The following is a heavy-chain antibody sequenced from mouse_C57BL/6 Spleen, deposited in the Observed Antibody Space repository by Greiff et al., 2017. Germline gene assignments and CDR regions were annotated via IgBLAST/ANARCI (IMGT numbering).Heavy chain of an antibody. CDR2: ISSGGDYI. CDR1: GFTFSSYA. J-gene: IGHJ2*01. V-gene: IGHV5-9-1*02. Sequence: EVQRVESGEGLVKPGGSLKLSCAASGFTFSSYAMSWVRQTPEKRLEWVAYISSGGDYIYYADTVKGRFTISRDNARNTLYLQMSSLKSEDTAMYYCTRGRDPVCGSSYNFDYWGQGTTLTVSS. CDR3: TRGRDPVCGSSYNFDY. D-gene: IGHD1-1*01.